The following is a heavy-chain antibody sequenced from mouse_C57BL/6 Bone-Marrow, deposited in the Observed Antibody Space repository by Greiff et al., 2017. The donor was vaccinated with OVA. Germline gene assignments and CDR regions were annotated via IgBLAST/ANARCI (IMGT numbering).Heavy chain of an antibody. Sequence: QVQLQQSGAELVKPGASVKISCKASGYAFSSYWMNWVKQRPGKGLEWIGQIYPGDGDTNYNGKFKGKATLTADKSSSTAYMQLSSLTSEDSAVYFCARWDDYDEGGYWYFDVWGTGTTVTVSS. J-gene: IGHJ1*03. V-gene: IGHV1-80*01. CDR2: IYPGDGDT. D-gene: IGHD2-4*01. CDR3: ARWDDYDEGGYWYFDV. CDR1: GYAFSSYW.